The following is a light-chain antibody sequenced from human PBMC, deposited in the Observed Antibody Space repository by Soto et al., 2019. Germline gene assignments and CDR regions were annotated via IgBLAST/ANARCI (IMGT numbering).Light chain of an antibody. V-gene: IGKV3-15*01. CDR2: SAS. CDR1: QSVTSN. J-gene: IGKJ2*01. CDR3: QQYNNWPPFT. Sequence: EIVLTQSPATLSVSPGERATLSCRASQSVTSNLAWLQQKPGQPPRLLIYSASTRATGIPARFSGSGYGTEFTLTISSLQSEDFAVYYCQQYNNWPPFTFGQGTKLEIK.